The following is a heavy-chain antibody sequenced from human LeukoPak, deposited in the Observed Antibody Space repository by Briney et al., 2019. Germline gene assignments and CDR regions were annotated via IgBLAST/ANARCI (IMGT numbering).Heavy chain of an antibody. J-gene: IGHJ6*03. Sequence: SGGSLRLSCAASGFTFSSYAMHWVRQAPGKGLEWVAVISYDGSNKYYADSVKGRFTISRDNSKNTLYLQMNSLRAEDTAVYYCARDMNWGSRVHYYYMDVWGKGTTVTVSS. V-gene: IGHV3-30-3*01. D-gene: IGHD7-27*01. CDR3: ARDMNWGSRVHYYYMDV. CDR1: GFTFSSYA. CDR2: ISYDGSNK.